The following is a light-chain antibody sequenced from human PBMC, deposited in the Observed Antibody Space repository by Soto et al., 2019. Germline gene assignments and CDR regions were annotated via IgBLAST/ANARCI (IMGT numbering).Light chain of an antibody. CDR2: GSS. CDR1: QSVSSN. J-gene: IGKJ1*01. V-gene: IGKV3-15*01. Sequence: EIVMTQSPATLSVSPGERPTLSCRASQSVSSNLAWYQQKPGQAPRLLIYGSSTMANGIPTRFSGSGSGTEFPLTISSLQSEDFEVYYCQQYNNWPSWTFGQGTKVEIK. CDR3: QQYNNWPSWT.